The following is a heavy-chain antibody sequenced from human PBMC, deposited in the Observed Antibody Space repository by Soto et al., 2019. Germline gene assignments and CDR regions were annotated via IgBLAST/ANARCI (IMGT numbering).Heavy chain of an antibody. Sequence: TSEILSLTCAVSGGSISSSNWWSWVRQPPGKGLEWIGSIYYSGSTYYNPSLKSRVTISVDTSKNQFSLKLSSVTAADTAVYYCARHTPAISISDHWGQGTLVTVSS. J-gene: IGHJ4*02. CDR2: IYYSGST. CDR3: ARHTPAISISDH. D-gene: IGHD2-15*01. CDR1: GGSISSSNW. V-gene: IGHV4-39*01.